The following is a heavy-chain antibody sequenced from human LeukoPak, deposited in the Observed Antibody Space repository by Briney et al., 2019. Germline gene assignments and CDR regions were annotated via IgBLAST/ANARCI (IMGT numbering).Heavy chain of an antibody. CDR1: GYSISSDYY. CDR3: ARSTGYSSGWYGY. J-gene: IGHJ4*02. CDR2: IYYSGST. V-gene: IGHV4-61*01. D-gene: IGHD6-19*01. Sequence: SETLSLTCTVSGYSISSDYYWGWIRQSPGKGLEWIGYIYYSGSTNYNPSLKSRVTISVDTSKNQFSLKLSSVTAADTAVYYCARSTGYSSGWYGYWGQGTLVTVSS.